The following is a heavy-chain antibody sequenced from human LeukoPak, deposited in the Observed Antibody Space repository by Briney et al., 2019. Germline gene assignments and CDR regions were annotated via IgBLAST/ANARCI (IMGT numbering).Heavy chain of an antibody. D-gene: IGHD3-10*01. J-gene: IGHJ4*02. Sequence: GGSLRLSCAASGFTFSSYAMSWVRQAPGKGLEWVSDVSGGGGSTYYADSVKGRFTISRDNSKNTLNLQMNSLRAEDTAVYYCAKWGFGAPLDYWGQGTLVTVSS. CDR2: VSGGGGST. V-gene: IGHV3-23*01. CDR3: AKWGFGAPLDY. CDR1: GFTFSSYA.